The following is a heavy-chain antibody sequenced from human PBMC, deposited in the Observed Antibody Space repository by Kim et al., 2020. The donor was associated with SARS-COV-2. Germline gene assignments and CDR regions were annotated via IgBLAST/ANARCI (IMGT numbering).Heavy chain of an antibody. Sequence: GESLKISCKGSGYSFTSYWISWVRQMPGKGLEWMGRIDPSDSYTNYSPSFQGHVTISADKSISTAYLQWSSLKASDTAMYYCARSLYDSSGYYYFDYWGQGTLVTVSS. V-gene: IGHV5-10-1*01. CDR1: GYSFTSYW. J-gene: IGHJ4*02. CDR2: IDPSDSYT. CDR3: ARSLYDSSGYYYFDY. D-gene: IGHD3-22*01.